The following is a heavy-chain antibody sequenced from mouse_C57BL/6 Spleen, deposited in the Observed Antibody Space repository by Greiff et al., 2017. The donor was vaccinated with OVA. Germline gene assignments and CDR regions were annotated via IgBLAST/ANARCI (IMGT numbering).Heavy chain of an antibody. D-gene: IGHD1-1*01. CDR1: GFTFSSYG. Sequence: EVKVVESGGDLVKPGGSLKLSCAASGFTFSSYGMSWVRQTPDKRLEWVATISSGGSYTYYPDSVKGRFTISRDNAKNTLYLQMSSLKSEDTAMYYCARARGTTVVATDFFDYWGQGTTLTVSS. V-gene: IGHV5-6*01. J-gene: IGHJ2*01. CDR2: ISSGGSYT. CDR3: ARARGTTVVATDFFDY.